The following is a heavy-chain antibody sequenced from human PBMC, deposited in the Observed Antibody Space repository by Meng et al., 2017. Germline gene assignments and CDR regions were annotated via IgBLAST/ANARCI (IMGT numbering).Heavy chain of an antibody. CDR2: IYPGDSDT. Sequence: GGSLRLSCKGSGYSFTSYWIGWVRQMPGKGLEWMGIIYPGDSDTRYSPSFQGQVTISADKSISTAYLQRSSLKASDTAMYYCARQWGYPIYGMDVWGQGTTVTVSS. V-gene: IGHV5-51*01. J-gene: IGHJ6*02. D-gene: IGHD5-12*01. CDR1: GYSFTSYW. CDR3: ARQWGYPIYGMDV.